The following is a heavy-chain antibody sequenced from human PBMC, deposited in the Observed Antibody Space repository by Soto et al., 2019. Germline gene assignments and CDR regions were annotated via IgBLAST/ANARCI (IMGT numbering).Heavy chain of an antibody. CDR1: GFTFSSYG. J-gene: IGHJ6*02. V-gene: IGHV3-30*18. D-gene: IGHD3-10*01. CDR2: ISYDGSNK. CDR3: AKDPREYYYGSGRIKNYYYYGMDV. Sequence: GGSLRLSCAASGFTFSSYGMHWVRQAPGKGLEWVAVISYDGSNKYYADSVKGRFTISRDNSKNTLYLQMNSLRAEDTAVYYCAKDPREYYYGSGRIKNYYYYGMDVWGQGTTVTVSS.